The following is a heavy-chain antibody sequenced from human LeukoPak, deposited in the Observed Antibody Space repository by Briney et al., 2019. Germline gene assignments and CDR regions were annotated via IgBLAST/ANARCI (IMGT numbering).Heavy chain of an antibody. D-gene: IGHD3-16*01. CDR3: ETNRDYAFNF. Sequence: GGSLRLSCAASGLPISSNYMNWVRQAPGKGLEWVSIIHIGGSTNCADSVQGRFTISTDNPKNTLYLQMNSLRVEDTAVYYCETNRDYAFNFWGQGTLVTVSS. J-gene: IGHJ4*02. CDR2: IHIGGST. CDR1: GLPISSNY. V-gene: IGHV3-66*01.